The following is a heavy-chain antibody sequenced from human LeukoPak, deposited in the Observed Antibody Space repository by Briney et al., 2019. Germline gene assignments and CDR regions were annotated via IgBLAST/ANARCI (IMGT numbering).Heavy chain of an antibody. CDR2: IYYSGST. D-gene: IGHD6-13*01. V-gene: IGHV4-31*03. CDR3: ARGKQQLVPLYYYYMDV. Sequence: SETLSLTCTVSGGSISSGGYYWSWIRQHPGKGLEWIGYIYYSGSTYYNPSLKSRVTISVDTSKNQFSLKLSSVTAADTAVYYCARGKQQLVPLYYYYMDVWGKGTTVTVSS. CDR1: GGSISSGGYY. J-gene: IGHJ6*03.